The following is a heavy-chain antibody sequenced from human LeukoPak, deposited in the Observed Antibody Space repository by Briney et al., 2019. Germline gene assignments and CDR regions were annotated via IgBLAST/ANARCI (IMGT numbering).Heavy chain of an antibody. CDR1: GGSITSSSFY. Sequence: SETLSLTCSVSGGSITSSSFYWGWIRQPPGKGLEWMGSIYYSGPTYYNPSLKSRVTISVDTSKNQFSLKLSSVTAADTAVYYCARYVVVTAKYYFDYWGQGTLVTVSS. CDR2: IYYSGPT. CDR3: ARYVVVTAKYYFDY. V-gene: IGHV4-39*01. D-gene: IGHD2-21*02. J-gene: IGHJ4*02.